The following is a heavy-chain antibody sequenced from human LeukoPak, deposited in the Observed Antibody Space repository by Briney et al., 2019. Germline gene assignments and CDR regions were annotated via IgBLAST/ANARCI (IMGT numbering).Heavy chain of an antibody. CDR2: IWYDGSNK. V-gene: IGHV3-33*06. CDR1: GFTFSSYG. J-gene: IGHJ4*02. D-gene: IGHD4-23*01. Sequence: GGSLRLSCAASGFTFSSYGMHWVRQAPGKGLEWVAVIWYDGSNKYYADSVKGRFTISRDNSKNTLYLQMNSLRAEDTAVYYCAKESTPYDGVTFDYWGQGTLVTVSS. CDR3: AKESTPYDGVTFDY.